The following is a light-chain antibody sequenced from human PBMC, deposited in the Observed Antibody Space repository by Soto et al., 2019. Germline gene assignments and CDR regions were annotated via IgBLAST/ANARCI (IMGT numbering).Light chain of an antibody. V-gene: IGKV1-5*03. CDR1: QSIGSW. CDR2: KAS. J-gene: IGKJ1*01. Sequence: DIQMTQSPSTLSASVGDRVTMTCRASQSIGSWLAWYQQKPGKAPKLLIYKASILESGVPSRFSGSGPGTEFTLTICSLQPDDFATYYCQQYNGTFGQGTKVEIK. CDR3: QQYNGT.